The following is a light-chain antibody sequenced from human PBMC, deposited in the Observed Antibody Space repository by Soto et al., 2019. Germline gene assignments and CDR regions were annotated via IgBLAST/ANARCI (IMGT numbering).Light chain of an antibody. CDR3: QQYNNWQTWT. CDR1: QSVGSN. J-gene: IGKJ1*01. Sequence: EIVLTQSPATLSVSPGERVTLSCRARQSVGSNLAWYQQKPGQAPRLLIYGASTRATGIPARFSGSGSETEFTLTISSLQAEDSASYFCQQYNNWQTWTFGQGTKVDIK. V-gene: IGKV3-15*01. CDR2: GAS.